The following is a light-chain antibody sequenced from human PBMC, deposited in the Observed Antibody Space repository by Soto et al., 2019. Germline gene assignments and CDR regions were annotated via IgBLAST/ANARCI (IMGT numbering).Light chain of an antibody. Sequence: DIQLTQSPSLLSAPVGDRVTITCRASHDISTYLAWYQQKPGKAPKLMIYEASTLQSGVPSRFSGSGSGTEFTLTISGLLPEDFATYHCQQLNTLPFTFGQGTRLDTK. CDR2: EAS. CDR1: HDISTY. V-gene: IGKV1-9*01. J-gene: IGKJ5*01. CDR3: QQLNTLPFT.